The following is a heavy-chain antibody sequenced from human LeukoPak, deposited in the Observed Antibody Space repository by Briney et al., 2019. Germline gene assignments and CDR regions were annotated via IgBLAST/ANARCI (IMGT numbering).Heavy chain of an antibody. D-gene: IGHD3-22*01. V-gene: IGHV1-46*01. CDR2: INPSGGST. J-gene: IGHJ3*02. CDR1: GYTFTSYY. CDR3: ARESQNYYDSSGYKDSDAFDI. Sequence: ASVKVSCKASGYTFTSYYMHWVRQAPGQGLEWMGIINPSGGSTSYAQEFQGRVTMTRDTSTSTVYMELSSLRSEDTAVYYCARESQNYYDSSGYKDSDAFDIWGQGTMVTVSS.